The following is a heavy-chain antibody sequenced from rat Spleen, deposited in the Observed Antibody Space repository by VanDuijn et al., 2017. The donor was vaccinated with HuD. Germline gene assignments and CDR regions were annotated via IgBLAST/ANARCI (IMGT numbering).Heavy chain of an antibody. V-gene: IGHV5-31*01. CDR1: GFSVTSYT. CDR2: ISNARGIT. CDR3: TTYSDYATSPFAY. Sequence: VQLKESGPGLVQPSQTLSLTCTVSGFSVTSYTVSWVRQPPGKGLEWIASISNARGITYYPDSVKGRFTLARDNAKSTLYLQMGSLRSEDTATYYCTTYSDYATSPFAYWGRGALVTVSS. J-gene: IGHJ3*01. D-gene: IGHD1-6*01.